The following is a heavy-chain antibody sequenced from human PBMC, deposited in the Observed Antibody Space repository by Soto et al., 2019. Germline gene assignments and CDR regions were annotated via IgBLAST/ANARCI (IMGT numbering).Heavy chain of an antibody. D-gene: IGHD1-26*01. CDR1: GGSISSYY. V-gene: IGHV4-59*08. CDR2: IYYSGST. Sequence: QVQLQESGPGLVKPSETLSLTCTVSGGSISSYYWSWIRQPPGKGLEWIGYIYYSGSTNYNPSLKSRVTISVDTSKNQLSLKLSSVTAADTAVYYCARLGSRYYYDMDVWGKGTTVTVSS. CDR3: ARLGSRYYYDMDV. J-gene: IGHJ6*03.